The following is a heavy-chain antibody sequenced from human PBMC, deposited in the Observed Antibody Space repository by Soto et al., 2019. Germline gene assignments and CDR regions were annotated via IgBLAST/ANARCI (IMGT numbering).Heavy chain of an antibody. CDR3: AKDTSKGRSDYGDYVSAFDI. Sequence: EVQLVESGGGLVQPGRSLRLSCAASGFTFDDYAMHWVRQAPGKGLEWVSGISWNSGSIGYADSVKGRFTISRDNAKNSLYLQMNSLRAEDTALYYCAKDTSKGRSDYGDYVSAFDIWGQGTMVTVSS. D-gene: IGHD4-17*01. CDR2: ISWNSGSI. J-gene: IGHJ3*02. V-gene: IGHV3-9*01. CDR1: GFTFDDYA.